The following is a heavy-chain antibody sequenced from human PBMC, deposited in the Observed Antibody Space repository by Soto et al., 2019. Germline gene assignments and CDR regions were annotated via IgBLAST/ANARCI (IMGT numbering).Heavy chain of an antibody. D-gene: IGHD1-26*01. J-gene: IGHJ3*02. Sequence: EVQLVESGGGLVKPGGSLRLSCAASGFTFSSYSMNWVRQAPGKGLEWVSSISSSSSYIYYAESVKGRFTISRDNAKNSLYLQMNSLRAEDTAVYYCARGSSGSYVGRGGDAFDIWGQGTMVTVSS. CDR3: ARGSSGSYVGRGGDAFDI. CDR1: GFTFSSYS. CDR2: ISSSSSYI. V-gene: IGHV3-21*01.